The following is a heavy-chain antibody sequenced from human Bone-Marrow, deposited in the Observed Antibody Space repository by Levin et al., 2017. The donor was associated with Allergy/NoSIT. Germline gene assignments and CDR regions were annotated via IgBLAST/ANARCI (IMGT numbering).Heavy chain of an antibody. D-gene: IGHD2-2*01. Sequence: SCAVYGGSFSGYYWSWIRQPPGKGLEWIGEINHSGSTNYNPSLKSRVTISVDTSKNQFSLKLSSVTAADTAVYYCARDQTIVVVPAAPPGLYYYYMDVWGKGTTVTVSS. CDR1: GGSFSGYY. CDR3: ARDQTIVVVPAAPPGLYYYYMDV. CDR2: INHSGST. V-gene: IGHV4-34*01. J-gene: IGHJ6*03.